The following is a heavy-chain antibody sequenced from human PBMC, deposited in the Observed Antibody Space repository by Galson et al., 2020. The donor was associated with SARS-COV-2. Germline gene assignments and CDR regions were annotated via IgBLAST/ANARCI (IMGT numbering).Heavy chain of an antibody. D-gene: IGHD2-15*01. CDR1: GGSIRSGGYY. J-gene: IGHJ6*02. CDR2: IYYSGST. Sequence: ASATMSLTCTVSGGSIRSGGYYWSWIRQHPGTGLEWIGYIYYSGSTYYNPSLKSRITISVDTSKNQFSLKLSSVTAADTAVYYCARGGHMALYYYYYGMDVWGQGTTVTVSS. V-gene: IGHV4-31*03. CDR3: ARGGHMALYYYYYGMDV.